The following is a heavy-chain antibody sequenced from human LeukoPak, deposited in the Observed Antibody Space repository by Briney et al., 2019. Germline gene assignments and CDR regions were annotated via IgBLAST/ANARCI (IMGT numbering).Heavy chain of an antibody. V-gene: IGHV3-53*01. CDR1: GFTVSSNY. CDR2: IYSGGST. D-gene: IGHD2-2*01. Sequence: GRSLRLSCAASGFTVSSNYMSWVRQAPGKGLEWVSVIYSGGSTYYADSVKGRFTISRDNSKNTLYLQMNSLRAEDTAVYYCASQLLFGAFDIWGQGTMVTVSS. CDR3: ASQLLFGAFDI. J-gene: IGHJ3*02.